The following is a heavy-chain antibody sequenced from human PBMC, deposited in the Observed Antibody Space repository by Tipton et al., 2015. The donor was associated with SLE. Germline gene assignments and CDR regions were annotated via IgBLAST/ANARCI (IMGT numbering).Heavy chain of an antibody. J-gene: IGHJ4*02. CDR3: ARLYSSSSGDYFDY. Sequence: TLSLTCTGSGYSISSGFYWGWIRQPPGKVLEWIGNIYHSGSTFYNPSLKSRVTISVDTSKHQFSLKLSSVTAADTAGYYCARLYSSSSGDYFDYWGQGTLVTVSS. CDR2: IYHSGST. V-gene: IGHV4-38-2*02. CDR1: GYSISSGFY. D-gene: IGHD6-6*01.